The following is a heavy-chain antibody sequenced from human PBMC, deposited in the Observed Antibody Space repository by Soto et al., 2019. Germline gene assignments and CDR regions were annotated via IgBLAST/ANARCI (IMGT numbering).Heavy chain of an antibody. J-gene: IGHJ6*02. V-gene: IGHV1-69*06. CDR2: IIPIFGTA. Sequence: ASVKVSCKASGGTFSSYAISWVRQAPGQGLEWMGGIIPIFGTANYAQKFQGRVTITADKSTSTAYMELSSLRSEDTAVYYCARSIAAATYYYYGMDVWGQGTTVTVSS. CDR1: GGTFSSYA. CDR3: ARSIAAATYYYYGMDV. D-gene: IGHD6-13*01.